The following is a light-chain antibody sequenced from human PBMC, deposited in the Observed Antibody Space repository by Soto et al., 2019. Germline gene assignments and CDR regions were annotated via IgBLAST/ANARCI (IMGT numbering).Light chain of an antibody. J-gene: IGKJ5*01. Sequence: EVVLTQTPATLSLSPGERATLSCRASQSVSNFLAWYQQKPGQAPRLLIYDASNRATGIPVRFSGSGSGTDLTLTISSLEPEDFGLYYCQQPSDWFTFGQGTRLEIK. CDR3: QQPSDWFT. V-gene: IGKV3-11*01. CDR2: DAS. CDR1: QSVSNF.